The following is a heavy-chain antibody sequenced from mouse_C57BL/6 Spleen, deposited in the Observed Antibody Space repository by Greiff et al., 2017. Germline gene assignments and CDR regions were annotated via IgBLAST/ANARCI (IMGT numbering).Heavy chain of an antibody. CDR2: IDPENGDT. D-gene: IGHD2-1*01. CDR3: TTLYYKGY. CDR1: GFNITDDY. J-gene: IGHJ3*01. V-gene: IGHV14-4*01. Sequence: EVQLQQSGAELVRPGASVKLSCTASGFNITDDYMHWVTQRPEQGLGWIGWIDPENGDTDYAPKFQGKATITADTSSNTAYLQLSSLTSEDTAVYYCTTLYYKGYWGQGTLVTVSA.